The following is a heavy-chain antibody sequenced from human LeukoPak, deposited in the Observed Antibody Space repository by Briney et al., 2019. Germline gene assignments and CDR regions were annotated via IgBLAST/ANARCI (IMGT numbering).Heavy chain of an antibody. Sequence: GGSLRLSCAASGFTVSSNYMSWVRQAPGKGLDWVSIIYSGGSTYYADSVKGRFTISRDNSKNTLYLQMNSLRAEDTAVYYCARVPGGGYDYYFDYWGQGTLVTVSS. CDR2: IYSGGST. V-gene: IGHV3-53*01. CDR1: GFTVSSNY. J-gene: IGHJ4*02. D-gene: IGHD5-12*01. CDR3: ARVPGGGYDYYFDY.